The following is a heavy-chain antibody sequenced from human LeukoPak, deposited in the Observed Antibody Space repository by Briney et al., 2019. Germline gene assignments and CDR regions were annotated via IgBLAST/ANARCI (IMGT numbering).Heavy chain of an antibody. J-gene: IGHJ4*02. D-gene: IGHD6-13*01. Sequence: SGGSLRLSCAASGFTFSSYGMHWVRQAPGKGLEWVAFIRYDGSNKYYADSVKGRFTISRDNSKNTLYLQMNSLRAEDTAVYYCASVAAAGIVLYYFDYWGQGTLVTVSS. CDR3: ASVAAAGIVLYYFDY. CDR2: IRYDGSNK. CDR1: GFTFSSYG. V-gene: IGHV3-30*02.